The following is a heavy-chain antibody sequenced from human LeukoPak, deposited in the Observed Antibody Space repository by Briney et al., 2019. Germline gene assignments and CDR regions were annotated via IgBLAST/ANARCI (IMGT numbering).Heavy chain of an antibody. Sequence: GGSLRLSCAASGFTFSNYWMSWVRQAPGKGLEWVSAISGSGGSTYYADSVKGRFTISRDNSKNTLYLQMNSLRAEDTAVYYCAKGGTSRSYNWFDPWGQGTLVTVSS. J-gene: IGHJ5*02. CDR1: GFTFSNYW. CDR3: AKGGTSRSYNWFDP. D-gene: IGHD1-26*01. V-gene: IGHV3-23*01. CDR2: ISGSGGST.